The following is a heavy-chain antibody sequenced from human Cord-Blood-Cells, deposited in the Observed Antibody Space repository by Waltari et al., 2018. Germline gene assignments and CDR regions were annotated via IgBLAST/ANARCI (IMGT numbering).Heavy chain of an antibody. CDR3: ARDDPGRGFDY. D-gene: IGHD3-10*01. CDR1: AFTLSSYE. Sequence: EVQLVESGGGLVQPGGSLRLSCAVSAFTLSSYEMTWVRQAPGKGREWVSYISSSGSTIYYADSVKGRFTISRDNAKNSLYLQRNSLRAEDTAVYYCARDDPGRGFDYWGQGTLVTVSS. J-gene: IGHJ4*02. V-gene: IGHV3-48*03. CDR2: ISSSGSTI.